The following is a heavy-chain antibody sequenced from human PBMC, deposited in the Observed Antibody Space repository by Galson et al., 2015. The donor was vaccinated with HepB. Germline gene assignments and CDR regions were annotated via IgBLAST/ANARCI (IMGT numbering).Heavy chain of an antibody. CDR1: GFTFRTYT. D-gene: IGHD6-13*01. CDR2: ISGSSSFI. Sequence: SLRLSCAASGFTFRTYTMNWVRQAPGKGLEWVSSISGSSSFIYYADSVRGRFTISRDNAKNSLYLQMKCLRAEDTAVYYCARDGVAATSRVDYWGQGTLVTVSS. J-gene: IGHJ4*02. CDR3: ARDGVAATSRVDY. V-gene: IGHV3-21*01.